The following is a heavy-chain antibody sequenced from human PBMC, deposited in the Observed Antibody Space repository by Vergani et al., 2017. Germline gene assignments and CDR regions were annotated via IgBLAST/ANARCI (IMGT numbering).Heavy chain of an antibody. Sequence: EVQRLESGGDLVQPGGSLRLSCAASGFSFTTYAMSWVRQAPGKWLEWVSTINTNGDYTRYGDSVKGRFTISRDNSKSTLYLQMNSLRAEDTAIYYCAKGGWNYWFDSWGQGTLVIVS. CDR3: AKGGWNYWFDS. CDR1: GFSFTTYA. CDR2: INTNGDYT. D-gene: IGHD1-1*01. V-gene: IGHV3-23*01. J-gene: IGHJ5*01.